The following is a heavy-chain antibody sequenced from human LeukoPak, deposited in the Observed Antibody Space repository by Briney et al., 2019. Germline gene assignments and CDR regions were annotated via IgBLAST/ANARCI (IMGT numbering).Heavy chain of an antibody. D-gene: IGHD3-16*01. J-gene: IGHJ4*02. V-gene: IGHV3-23*01. Sequence: PGGSLRLSCAASGFTFSSYEMNWVRQAPGKGLEWVSTISGSGGTPHYADSVKGRFTISGDNSKNTLHLQMNSLRAEDTAVYYCAKGGDLITYFDYWGQGTLVTVSS. CDR1: GFTFSSYE. CDR3: AKGGDLITYFDY. CDR2: ISGSGGTP.